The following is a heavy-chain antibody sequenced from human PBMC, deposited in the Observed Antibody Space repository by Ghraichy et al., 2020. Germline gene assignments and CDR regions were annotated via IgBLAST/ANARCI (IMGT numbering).Heavy chain of an antibody. J-gene: IGHJ4*02. D-gene: IGHD2-15*01. CDR2: ISSGSRHI. V-gene: IGHV3-21*01. CDR3: ARDKGDLGYCSGGNCYSEDY. Sequence: AGSLRLSCTASGFTFSTYTMTWVRQAPGKGLEWVSSISSGSRHIYYAGSVKGRFTVSRDNAKNSLDLQMNNMRVEDTAVYFCARDKGDLGYCSGGNCYSEDYWGQGALVTVSS. CDR1: GFTFSTYT.